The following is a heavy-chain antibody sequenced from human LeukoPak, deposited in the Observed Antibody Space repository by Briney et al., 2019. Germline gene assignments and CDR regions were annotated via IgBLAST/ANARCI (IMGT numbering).Heavy chain of an antibody. V-gene: IGHV4-31*03. Sequence: SSETLSLTCTVSGGSISSGGYYWSWIRQHPGKGLEWIGYIYYSGSTYYNPSLKSRVTISVDTSKSQFSLKLNSVTAADTALYYCASAPAGVGYYFDYWGQGTLVTVSS. CDR2: IYYSGST. CDR1: GGSISSGGYY. J-gene: IGHJ4*02. D-gene: IGHD1-26*01. CDR3: ASAPAGVGYYFDY.